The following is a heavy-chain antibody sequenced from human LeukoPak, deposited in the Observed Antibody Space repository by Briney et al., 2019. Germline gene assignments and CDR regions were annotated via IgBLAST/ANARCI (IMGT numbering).Heavy chain of an antibody. CDR3: ARGPPLVELLNWADGY. CDR2: INPNSGGT. D-gene: IGHD1-7*01. Sequence: ASVKVSCKASGYTFTGYYMHWVRQAPGQGLEWMGWINPNSGGTNYAQKFQGRVTMTRDTSISTAYMELSRLRSDDTAVYYCARGPPLVELLNWADGYWGQGTLVTASS. V-gene: IGHV1-2*02. J-gene: IGHJ4*02. CDR1: GYTFTGYY.